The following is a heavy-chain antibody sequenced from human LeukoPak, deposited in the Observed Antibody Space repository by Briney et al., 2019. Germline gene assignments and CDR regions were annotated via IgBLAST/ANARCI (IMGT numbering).Heavy chain of an antibody. CDR3: ARGYSTYGSSFDY. J-gene: IGHJ4*02. D-gene: IGHD4-11*01. CDR2: IYTSGST. CDR1: GGSISSGSYY. Sequence: SQTLSLTCTVSGGSISSGSYYWSWIRQPAGKGLEWIGRIYTSGSTNYNPSLKSRVTISVDTSKNQFSLKLSSVTAADTAVYYCARGYSTYGSSFDYWGQGTLVTVSS. V-gene: IGHV4-61*02.